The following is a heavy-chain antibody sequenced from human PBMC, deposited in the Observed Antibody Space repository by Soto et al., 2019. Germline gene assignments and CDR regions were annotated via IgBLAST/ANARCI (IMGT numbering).Heavy chain of an antibody. D-gene: IGHD2-2*02. CDR3: ARDWLRYCSSTSCYKSYYGMDV. CDR2: IIPIFGTA. CDR1: GGTFSSYA. Sequence: QVQLVQSGAEVKKPGSSVKVSCKASGGTFSSYAISWVRQAPGQGLEWMGGIIPIFGTANYAQKFQGRVTITADESTSTAYMELSSLRSEDTAVYYCARDWLRYCSSTSCYKSYYGMDVWGQGTTVTGSS. V-gene: IGHV1-69*01. J-gene: IGHJ6*02.